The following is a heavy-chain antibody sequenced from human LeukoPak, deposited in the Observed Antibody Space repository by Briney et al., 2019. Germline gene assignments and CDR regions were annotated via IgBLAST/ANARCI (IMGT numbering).Heavy chain of an antibody. CDR3: ARDMGDIVVVPAAPHGMDV. CDR1: GFTFSSYG. Sequence: PGRSLRLSCAASGFTFSSYGMHWVRQAPGKGLEWVAVIWYDGSNKYYADSVKGRFTISRDNSKNTLYLHMNSLRAEDTAVYYCARDMGDIVVVPAAPHGMDVWGKGTTVTVSS. V-gene: IGHV3-33*01. J-gene: IGHJ6*04. CDR2: IWYDGSNK. D-gene: IGHD2-2*01.